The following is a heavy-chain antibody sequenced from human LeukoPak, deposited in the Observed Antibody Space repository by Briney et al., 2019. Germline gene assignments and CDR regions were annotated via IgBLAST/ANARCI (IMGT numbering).Heavy chain of an antibody. CDR3: ARHFQLDARDAFDI. CDR1: GGSISSSSYY. D-gene: IGHD5-18*01. V-gene: IGHV4-39*01. Sequence: SETLSLTCTVSGGSISSSSYYWGWVRQPPGKGLEWIGSIYYSGITFYNPSLKSRVTISVDTSKNQFSLKLSSVTAADTAVYYCARHFQLDARDAFDIWGQGTMVTVSS. CDR2: IYYSGIT. J-gene: IGHJ3*02.